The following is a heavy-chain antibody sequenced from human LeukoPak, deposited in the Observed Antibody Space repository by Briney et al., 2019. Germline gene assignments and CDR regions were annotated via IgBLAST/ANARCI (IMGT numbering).Heavy chain of an antibody. V-gene: IGHV4-34*01. J-gene: IGHJ4*02. Sequence: SETLSLTCAVYGGSFSGYYWSWIRQPPGKGLEWIGEINHSGSTNYNPSLKSRVTISVDTSKNQFSLKLSSVTAADTAVYYCARRKWLRLLDYWGQGTLVTVSS. CDR3: ARRKWLRLLDY. CDR2: INHSGST. CDR1: GGSFSGYY. D-gene: IGHD5-12*01.